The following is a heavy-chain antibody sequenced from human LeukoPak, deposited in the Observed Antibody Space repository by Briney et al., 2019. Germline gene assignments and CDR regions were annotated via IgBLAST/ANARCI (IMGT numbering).Heavy chain of an antibody. D-gene: IGHD2-15*01. V-gene: IGHV3-33*01. J-gene: IGHJ4*02. CDR1: GFTFSSYG. Sequence: GGSLRLSCAASGFTFSSYGMPWVRQAPGKGLEWVAVIWYDGSNKYYADSVKGRFTISRDNSKNTLYLQMNILRAEDTAVYYCARGPVSACSGGSCYPDYFDYWGQGTLVTVSS. CDR3: ARGPVSACSGGSCYPDYFDY. CDR2: IWYDGSNK.